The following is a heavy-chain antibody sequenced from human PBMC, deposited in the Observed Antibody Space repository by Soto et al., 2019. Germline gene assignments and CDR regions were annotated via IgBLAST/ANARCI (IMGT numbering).Heavy chain of an antibody. CDR3: ARDPIAAAGTPFDY. V-gene: IGHV3-33*01. CDR1: GFTFSSYG. D-gene: IGHD6-13*01. CDR2: IWYDGSNK. Sequence: GGSLRVFCEASGFTFSSYGMHWVRQAPGKGLEGVAVIWYDGSNKYYADSVKGRFTSSRGNSKNTLYLQMNSLRAEDTAVYYCARDPIAAAGTPFDYWGQGTLVTVSP. J-gene: IGHJ4*02.